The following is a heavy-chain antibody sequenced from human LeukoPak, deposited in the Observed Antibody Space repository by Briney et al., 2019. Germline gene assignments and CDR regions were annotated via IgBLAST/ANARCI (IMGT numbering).Heavy chain of an antibody. D-gene: IGHD3-10*01. CDR3: AQASSYTEAIRYNPSWFGP. CDR2: INDGGRT. J-gene: IGHJ5*02. CDR1: GGPFSGFF. V-gene: IGHV4-34*01. Sequence: PSETLSLTCANYGGPFSGFFWSWIRQPPGKGLEWVGEINDGGRTNYNPSLQSRVTISIDTSKNQFSLKLTSVTAADTAVYYCAQASSYTEAIRYNPSWFGPWGQGTLVTVSS.